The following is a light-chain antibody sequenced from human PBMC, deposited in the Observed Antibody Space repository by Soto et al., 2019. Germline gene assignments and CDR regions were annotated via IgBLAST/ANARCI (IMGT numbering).Light chain of an antibody. J-gene: IGKJ3*01. V-gene: IGKV1-27*01. Sequence: DIQMRHSPSSLSAAVGDRVTITCRASQGIDTYLAWYQQKPGKVPKLLIYAASTLQSGVPSRFSGSGSGTDVTLTISSLQPEDVATYYCQKYTRAPFTFGPGTKVDIK. CDR2: AAS. CDR1: QGIDTY. CDR3: QKYTRAPFT.